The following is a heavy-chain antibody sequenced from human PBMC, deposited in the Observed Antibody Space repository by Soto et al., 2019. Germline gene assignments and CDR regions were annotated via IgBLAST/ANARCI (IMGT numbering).Heavy chain of an antibody. J-gene: IGHJ4*02. Sequence: EVQLVESGGGLVQPGGSLRLSCAASGFTFSGYTMNWVRQAPGKGLEWVSYISTSSSTIYYADSVKGRFTISRDNAKNSLYLQMTSLRDEDTAVYYCAREGYPFDYWGQGTLVTVSS. CDR3: AREGYPFDY. V-gene: IGHV3-48*02. D-gene: IGHD5-12*01. CDR2: ISTSSSTI. CDR1: GFTFSGYT.